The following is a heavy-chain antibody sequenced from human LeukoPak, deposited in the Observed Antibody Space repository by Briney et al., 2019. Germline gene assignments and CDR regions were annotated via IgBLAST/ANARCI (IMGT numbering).Heavy chain of an antibody. J-gene: IGHJ4*02. CDR1: GGTFSSYA. Sequence: SVKVSCKASGGTFSSYAISWVRQAPGQGFEWMGGIIPIFGTANYAQKFQGRVTITADESTSTAYMELSSLRSEDTAVYYCARDRGSYGSGSYPLDYWGQGTLVTVSS. CDR3: ARDRGSYGSGSYPLDY. CDR2: IIPIFGTA. D-gene: IGHD3-10*01. V-gene: IGHV1-69*01.